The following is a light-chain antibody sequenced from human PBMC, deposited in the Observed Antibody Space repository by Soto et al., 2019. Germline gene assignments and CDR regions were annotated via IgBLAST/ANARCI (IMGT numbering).Light chain of an antibody. CDR1: QILNGGS. J-gene: IGKJ4*01. CDR3: QLYGSSPELT. CDR2: DSS. V-gene: IGKV3-20*01. Sequence: EIVLTQSPGTLSLSPGDRAALSCRTTQILNGGSLAWYQVKPGQAPRLLMYDSSIRAAGVPNRFSGSGSGTDFTLTIRRLETGDFAVYYCQLYGSSPELTFGGGTKVEIK.